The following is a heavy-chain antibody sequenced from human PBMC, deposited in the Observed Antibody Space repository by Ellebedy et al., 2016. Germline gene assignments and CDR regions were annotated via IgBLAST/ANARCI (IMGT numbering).Heavy chain of an antibody. Sequence: SETLSLXXTVSGGSISSYYWSWIRQPPGKGLEWIGEINHSGSTNYNPSLKSRVTISVDTSKNQFSLKLSSVTAADTAVYYCARGRVYYYFDYWGQGTLVTVSS. J-gene: IGHJ4*02. CDR1: GGSISSYY. CDR3: ARGRVYYYFDY. V-gene: IGHV4-34*01. CDR2: INHSGST. D-gene: IGHD5/OR15-5a*01.